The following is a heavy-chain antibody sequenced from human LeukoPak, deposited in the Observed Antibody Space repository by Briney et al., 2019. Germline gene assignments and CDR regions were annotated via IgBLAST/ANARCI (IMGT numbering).Heavy chain of an antibody. Sequence: ASVKVSCKASGYTFTSYAMNWVRQAPGQGLEWMGWINTNTGNPTYAQGFTGRFVFSLDTSVSTAYLQISNPKAEDTAVYYCARQVGTASSHDFGHWGHGTLVTVSS. V-gene: IGHV7-4-1*02. CDR2: INTNTGNP. CDR3: ARQVGTASSHDFGH. J-gene: IGHJ4*01. D-gene: IGHD2-21*02. CDR1: GYTFTSYA.